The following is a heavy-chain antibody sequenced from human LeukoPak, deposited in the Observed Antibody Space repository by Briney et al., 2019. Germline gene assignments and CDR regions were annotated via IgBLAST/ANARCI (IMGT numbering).Heavy chain of an antibody. D-gene: IGHD3-10*01. J-gene: IGHJ4*02. CDR2: INPNSGGT. V-gene: IGHV1-2*02. Sequence: ASVKVSCKASGYTFTGYYMHWVRQAPGQGLEWMGWINPNSGGTNYAQKFQGRVTMTRDTSISTAYMELRSLRSDDTAVYYCARLGSGMTNIDYWGQGTLVTVSS. CDR3: ARLGSGMTNIDY. CDR1: GYTFTGYY.